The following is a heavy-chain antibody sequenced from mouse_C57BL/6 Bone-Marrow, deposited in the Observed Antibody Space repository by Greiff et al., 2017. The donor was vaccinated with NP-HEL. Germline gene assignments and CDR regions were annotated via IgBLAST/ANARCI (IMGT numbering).Heavy chain of an antibody. CDR1: GYTFTSYW. CDR3: ARRLYYYGSSYHYAMDY. Sequence: QVQLQQPGAELVRPGTSVKLSCKASGYTFTSYWMHWVKQRPGQGLEWIGVIDPSDSYTNYNQKFKGQATLTVDTSSSTAYMQLSSLTSEDSAVYYCARRLYYYGSSYHYAMDYWGQGTSVTVSS. J-gene: IGHJ4*01. CDR2: IDPSDSYT. V-gene: IGHV1-59*01. D-gene: IGHD1-1*01.